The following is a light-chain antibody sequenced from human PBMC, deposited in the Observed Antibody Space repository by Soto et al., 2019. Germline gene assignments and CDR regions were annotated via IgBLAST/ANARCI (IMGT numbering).Light chain of an antibody. CDR1: QSVSNC. J-gene: IGKJ4*01. CDR3: QQRYNWPLT. CDR2: DAS. Sequence: EIVLRQSPATLSLSPGERATLSCRASQSVSNCLAWYQQKPGQAPRLFIYDASNRATGIPARFSGSGSGTDITLTISSLESQDFVVYYCQQRYNWPLTFGGGTKVEIK. V-gene: IGKV3-11*01.